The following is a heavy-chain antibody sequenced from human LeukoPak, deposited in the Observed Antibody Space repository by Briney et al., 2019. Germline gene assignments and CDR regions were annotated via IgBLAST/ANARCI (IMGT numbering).Heavy chain of an antibody. Sequence: GGSLRLSCAASGFIFRNYGMNWVRQAPRRGLEWVSYITSGGTTMYYADSVKGRFTISRDNAKNSLYLQMNSLRAEDTAVYYCTREIYCSSTSCYIVWGQGTTVTVSS. CDR1: GFIFRNYG. CDR3: TREIYCSSTSCYIV. J-gene: IGHJ6*02. D-gene: IGHD2-2*02. V-gene: IGHV3-48*03. CDR2: ITSGGTTM.